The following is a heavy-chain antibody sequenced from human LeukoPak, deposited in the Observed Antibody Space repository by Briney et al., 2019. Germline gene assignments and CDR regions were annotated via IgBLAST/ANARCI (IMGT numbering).Heavy chain of an antibody. V-gene: IGHV3-30*02. CDR2: IWYDGSNK. CDR1: RFTFRNYG. D-gene: IGHD2-21*01. CDR3: AKDRDCGGDCY. Sequence: GGSLRPSYAASRFTFRNYGMHWVRQAPGKGLEWVAFIWYDGSNKYYADSVKGRFTIARDNSKNMLYLQMNSLRAEDTAVYYCAKDRDCGGDCYWGQGTLVTVSS. J-gene: IGHJ4*02.